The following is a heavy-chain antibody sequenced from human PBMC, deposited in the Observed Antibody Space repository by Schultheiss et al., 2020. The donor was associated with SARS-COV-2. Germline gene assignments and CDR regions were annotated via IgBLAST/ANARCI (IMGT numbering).Heavy chain of an antibody. CDR3: ASRTDSSGY. J-gene: IGHJ4*02. CDR2: ISSSSSYI. V-gene: IGHV3-21*01. D-gene: IGHD6-19*01. Sequence: GGSLRLSCAASGFTFSSYAMHWVRQAPGKGLVWVSSISSSSSYIYYADSVKGRFIISRDNAKNTLYVQMNSLRAEDTAVYYCASRTDSSGYWGQGTLVTVSS. CDR1: GFTFSSYA.